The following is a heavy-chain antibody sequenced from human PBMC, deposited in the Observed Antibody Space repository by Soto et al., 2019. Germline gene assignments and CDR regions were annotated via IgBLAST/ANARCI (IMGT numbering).Heavy chain of an antibody. CDR1: GFTFSSYA. V-gene: IGHV3-30-3*01. J-gene: IGHJ3*02. Sequence: GSLRLSCAASGFTFSSYAMHWVRQAPGKGLEWVAVISYDGSNKYYADSVKGRFTISRDNSKNTLYLQMNSLRAEDTAVYYCARCYDSSGYYADAFDIWGQGTMVTVSS. CDR2: ISYDGSNK. D-gene: IGHD3-22*01. CDR3: ARCYDSSGYYADAFDI.